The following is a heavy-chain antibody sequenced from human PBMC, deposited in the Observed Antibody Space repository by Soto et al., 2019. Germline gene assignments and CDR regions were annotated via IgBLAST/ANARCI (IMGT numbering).Heavy chain of an antibody. CDR2: IYYSGST. J-gene: IGHJ5*02. V-gene: IGHV4-31*03. D-gene: IGHD3-10*01. CDR3: ARAWFEMVFGELSFNWFDP. Sequence: LSLTCTVSGGSISSGGYYWSWIRQHPGKGLEWIGYIYYSGSTYYNPSLKSRVTISVDTSKNQFSLKLSSVTAADTAVYYCARAWFEMVFGELSFNWFDPWGQGTLVTVSS. CDR1: GGSISSGGYY.